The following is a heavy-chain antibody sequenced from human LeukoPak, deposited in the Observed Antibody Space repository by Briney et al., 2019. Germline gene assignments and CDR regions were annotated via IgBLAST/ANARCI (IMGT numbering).Heavy chain of an antibody. V-gene: IGHV4-30-2*01. CDR3: ARLCYFDSSDYYSDAFDI. J-gene: IGHJ3*02. CDR1: GGSISSGDYS. Sequence: SETLSLTCAVSGGSISSGDYSWSWIRQPPGKGLEWIGYIHHSGRTYYNPSLKSRVTISLDRSKNQFSLKLSSVTAADTAVYYCARLCYFDSSDYYSDAFDIWGQGTMVTVSS. D-gene: IGHD3-22*01. CDR2: IHHSGRT.